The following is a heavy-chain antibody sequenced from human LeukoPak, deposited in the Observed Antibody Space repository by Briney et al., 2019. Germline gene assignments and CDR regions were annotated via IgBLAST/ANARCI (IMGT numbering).Heavy chain of an antibody. D-gene: IGHD2-15*01. Sequence: PGRSLRLSCAASRFTFSNYWIHWVRQAPGKGLVWVSRINSNGSFINYADSVKGRFTISRDNAKNTLYLEMNSLRAEDTAVYYCARGYCSGGSCYRNGMDVWGQGTTVTVPS. J-gene: IGHJ6*02. CDR3: ARGYCSGGSCYRNGMDV. CDR1: RFTFSNYW. CDR2: INSNGSFI. V-gene: IGHV3-74*01.